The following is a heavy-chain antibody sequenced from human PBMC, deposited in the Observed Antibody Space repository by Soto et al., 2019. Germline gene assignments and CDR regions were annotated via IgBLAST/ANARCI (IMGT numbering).Heavy chain of an antibody. Sequence: GGPVEACSKARGDTFTGYYLQSVRQAPGQGLEWMGWINPNSGGANYAQKFQGRVTMTRDTSISTAYMELSRLRSDDTAVYYCASERYCSSTSCPWTFGAYYYYGMDVWGQGTTVTVSS. J-gene: IGHJ6*02. CDR1: GDTFTGYY. V-gene: IGHV1-2*02. D-gene: IGHD2-2*01. CDR3: ASERYCSSTSCPWTFGAYYYYGMDV. CDR2: INPNSGGA.